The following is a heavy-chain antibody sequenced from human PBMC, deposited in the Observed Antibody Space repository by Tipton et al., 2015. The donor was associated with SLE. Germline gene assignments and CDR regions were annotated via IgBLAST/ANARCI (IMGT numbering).Heavy chain of an antibody. CDR3: ARRLVGPRKAFDI. CDR1: GDSISSSTYF. Sequence: LRLSCTVSGDSISSSTYFWGWIRQPPGKGLEWIGSIYYSGSTYYNPSLKSRVTISVDTSKNQFSLKLSSVTAADTAVYYCARRLVGPRKAFDIWGQGTMVTVSS. V-gene: IGHV4-39*07. D-gene: IGHD6-25*01. CDR2: IYYSGST. J-gene: IGHJ3*02.